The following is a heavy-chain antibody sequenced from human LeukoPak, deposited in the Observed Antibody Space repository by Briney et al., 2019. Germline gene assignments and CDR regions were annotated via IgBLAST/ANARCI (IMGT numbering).Heavy chain of an antibody. CDR3: AKDLGDGFWSGYADF. D-gene: IGHD3-3*01. J-gene: IGHJ4*02. CDR1: GFTFNNSG. CDR2: IWYGGSEGNK. V-gene: IGHV3-30*02. Sequence: PGGSLRLSCAASGFTFNNSGMHWVRQAPGKGLEWVAVIWYGGSEGNKYYADSVKGRFTISRDNSKNMLYLEMNSLRAEDTAVYYCAKDLGDGFWSGYADFWGQGTLVTVSS.